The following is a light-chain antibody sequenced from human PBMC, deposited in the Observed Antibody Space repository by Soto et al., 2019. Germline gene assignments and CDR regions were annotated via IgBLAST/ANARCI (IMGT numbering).Light chain of an antibody. Sequence: DIQMTQSPSTLSASVGDRVTITCRASQSISSRLAWYQQKPGKVPKLLIYKASSLESGVPSRFSGCGSGTESTLTISSLQPDDFATYYCQQYDSYSWTFGQGTKVES. CDR1: QSISSR. J-gene: IGKJ1*01. CDR3: QQYDSYSWT. CDR2: KAS. V-gene: IGKV1-5*03.